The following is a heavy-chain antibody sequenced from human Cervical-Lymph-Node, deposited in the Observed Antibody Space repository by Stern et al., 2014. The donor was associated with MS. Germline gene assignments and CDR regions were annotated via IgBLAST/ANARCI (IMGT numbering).Heavy chain of an antibody. Sequence: VQLVESGGGVVQPGRSLSLSCVASGFTFSTYAMHWVRQAPGKVLDCVAFVSYDGTKRNSTDSVKARFTISRDNSKNTLYLHMNSLRDEDTAVYFCARGGRGVGLEYWGQGALVTVSS. D-gene: IGHD3-10*01. CDR1: GFTFSTYA. J-gene: IGHJ4*02. CDR2: VSYDGTKR. V-gene: IGHV3-30-3*01. CDR3: ARGGRGVGLEY.